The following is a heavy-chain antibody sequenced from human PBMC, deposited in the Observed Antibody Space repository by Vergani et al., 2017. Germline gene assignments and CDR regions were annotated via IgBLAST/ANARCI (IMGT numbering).Heavy chain of an antibody. J-gene: IGHJ5*02. V-gene: IGHV4-59*01. D-gene: IGHD2-15*01. CDR2: IYYSGST. CDR1: GGSISSYY. CDR3: ARDIGGYCSGGSCYSLWFDP. Sequence: QVQLQESGPGLVKPSETLSLTCTVSGGSISSYYWSWIRQPPGKGLEWIGYIYYSGSTNYNPSLKSRVTIAVDTSKNQFSLKLSSVTAADTAVYYCARDIGGYCSGGSCYSLWFDPWCQGTLVTVSS.